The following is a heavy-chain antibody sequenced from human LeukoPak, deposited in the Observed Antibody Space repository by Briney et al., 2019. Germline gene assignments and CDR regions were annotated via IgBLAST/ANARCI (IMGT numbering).Heavy chain of an antibody. CDR1: GYIFNSYG. D-gene: IGHD1-26*01. Sequence: AASVKVSCKASGYIFNSYGISGVRQAAGQGLEWMGWISAYNGHTNYAQKFQGRVTMTTDTSTSTAYMDLRSLRSDDTAVYYCARFLPPKWELPGNWFDPWGKGTLVTVSS. CDR2: ISAYNGHT. J-gene: IGHJ5*02. V-gene: IGHV1-18*01. CDR3: ARFLPPKWELPGNWFDP.